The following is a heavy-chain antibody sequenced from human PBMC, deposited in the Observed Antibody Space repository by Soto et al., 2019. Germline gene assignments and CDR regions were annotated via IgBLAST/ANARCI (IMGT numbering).Heavy chain of an antibody. CDR2: IYYSGST. Sequence: PSETLSLTCTVSGGSISSYYWSWIRQPPGKGLEWIGYIYYSGSTNYNPSLKSRVTISVDTSKNQFSLKLSSVTAADTAVYYCARHAVDYIWGSYRLHYFDYWGQGTLVTVSS. CDR1: GGSISSYY. CDR3: ARHAVDYIWGSYRLHYFDY. V-gene: IGHV4-59*08. D-gene: IGHD3-16*02. J-gene: IGHJ4*02.